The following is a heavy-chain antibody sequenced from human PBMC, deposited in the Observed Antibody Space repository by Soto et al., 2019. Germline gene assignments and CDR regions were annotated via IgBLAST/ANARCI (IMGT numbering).Heavy chain of an antibody. CDR3: ARDHPYYYDSSGSPE. J-gene: IGHJ4*02. CDR1: GFTFSDYY. Sequence: PGGSLRLSCAASGFTFSDYYMSWIRQAPGKGLEWVSYISSSSSYTNYADSVKGRFTISRDNAKNSLYLQMNSLRAEDTAVYYCARDHPYYYDSSGSPEGGQGTLVTVSS. D-gene: IGHD3-22*01. CDR2: ISSSSSYT. V-gene: IGHV3-11*05.